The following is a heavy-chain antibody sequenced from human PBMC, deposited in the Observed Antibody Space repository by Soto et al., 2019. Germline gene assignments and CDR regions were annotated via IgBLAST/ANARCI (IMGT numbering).Heavy chain of an antibody. V-gene: IGHV3-23*01. CDR3: AKCKIRDYYSYGMDV. CDR2: ISGSGGST. J-gene: IGHJ6*02. CDR1: GFTFSSYA. Sequence: GGSLRLSCAASGFTFSSYAMSWVRQTPGKGLEWVSTISGSGGSTYQADSVKGRFTISRDNSKNTVYLQMDSLRAEDTAVYSCAKCKIRDYYSYGMDVWGQGTTVTVSS.